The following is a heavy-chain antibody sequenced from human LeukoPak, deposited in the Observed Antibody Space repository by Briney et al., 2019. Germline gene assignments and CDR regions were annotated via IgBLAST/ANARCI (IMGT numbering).Heavy chain of an antibody. CDR2: ISGSGGST. CDR3: AKPGIAVAGTGD. Sequence: GGSLRLSCAASGFTFSSYAMSGVRQAPGKGLECVSPISGSGGSTYYADSVKGRFIISRDNSKKTLYLQMNSLRAEDTAVYYCAKPGIAVAGTGDWGQGTLVTVSS. CDR1: GFTFSSYA. D-gene: IGHD6-19*01. J-gene: IGHJ4*02. V-gene: IGHV3-23*01.